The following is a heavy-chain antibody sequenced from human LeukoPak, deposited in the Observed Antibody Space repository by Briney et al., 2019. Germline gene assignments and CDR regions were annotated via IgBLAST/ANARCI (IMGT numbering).Heavy chain of an antibody. Sequence: PSDPLSLTCTVSGRSISSCDYYWSWIRQPPGKGLEWIGYIYYSGSTSYNPPHKNRLTISVATSKNHVSLKLSSLTAADTAVYYCARDRYGFFDLWGRGTLVTVSS. CDR2: IYYSGST. V-gene: IGHV4-30-4*02. J-gene: IGHJ2*01. CDR3: ARDRYGFFDL. CDR1: GRSISSCDYY.